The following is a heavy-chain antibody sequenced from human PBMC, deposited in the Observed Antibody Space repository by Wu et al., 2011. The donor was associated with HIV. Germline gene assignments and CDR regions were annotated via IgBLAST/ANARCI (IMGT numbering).Heavy chain of an antibody. CDR3: ARDSSSRPNGDAFDI. CDR2: IIGIFGKA. D-gene: IGHD6-13*01. J-gene: IGHJ3*02. V-gene: IGHV1-69*05. CDR1: GGTFSSHG. Sequence: QVQLVQSGPEVKKPGSSVKVSCKASGGTFSSHGISWVRQAPGQGLEWMGGIIGIFGKANYAQKFQGRVTITTDESTSTAYMELSSLRSEDTAVYYCARDSSSRPNGDAFDIWGQGTMVTVSS.